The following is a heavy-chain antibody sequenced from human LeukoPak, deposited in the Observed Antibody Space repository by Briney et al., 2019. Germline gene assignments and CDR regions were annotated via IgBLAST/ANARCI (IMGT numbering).Heavy chain of an antibody. D-gene: IGHD1-26*01. CDR3: VGDGSGSYSAGYNWFDP. V-gene: IGHV1-46*01. CDR1: GYTFTSYY. J-gene: IGHJ5*02. Sequence: GASVKVSCKASGYTFTSYYMHWVRQAPGQGLEWMGIINPSGGSTSYAQKFQGRVTMTRDTSISTAYMELSRLRSDDTAVYYCVGDGSGSYSAGYNWFDPWGQGTLVTVSS. CDR2: INPSGGST.